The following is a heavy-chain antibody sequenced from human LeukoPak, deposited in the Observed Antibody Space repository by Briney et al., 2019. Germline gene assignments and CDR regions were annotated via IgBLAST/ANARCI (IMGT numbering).Heavy chain of an antibody. CDR3: ATPPPTYTYYDFWSDTGY. J-gene: IGHJ4*02. CDR2: ISGSGGST. D-gene: IGHD3-3*01. Sequence: GGSLRLSCAVSGLTFRNHAMSWVRQAPGKGLEWVSAISGSGGSTYYADSVKGRFTISRDNSKNTLYLQMNSLRAEDTAVYYCATPPPTYTYYDFWSDTGYWGQGTLVTVSS. CDR1: GLTFRNHA. V-gene: IGHV3-23*01.